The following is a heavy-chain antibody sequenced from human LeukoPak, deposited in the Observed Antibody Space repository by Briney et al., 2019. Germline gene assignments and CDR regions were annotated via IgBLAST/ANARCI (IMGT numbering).Heavy chain of an antibody. V-gene: IGHV3-30*02. J-gene: IGHJ4*02. D-gene: IGHD3-10*01. Sequence: GGSLRLSCAASGFTFSSYGMHWVRQAPGKGLEWVAFIRYDGSNKYYADSVKGRFTISRDNSKNTLYLQMNSLRAEDTAVYYCAKERVWFGELYDYFDYWGQGTLVTVSS. CDR3: AKERVWFGELYDYFDY. CDR2: IRYDGSNK. CDR1: GFTFSSYG.